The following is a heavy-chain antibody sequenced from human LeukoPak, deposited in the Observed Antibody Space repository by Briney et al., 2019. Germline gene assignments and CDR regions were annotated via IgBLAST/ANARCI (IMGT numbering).Heavy chain of an antibody. J-gene: IGHJ6*02. CDR1: GFTFSSYS. D-gene: IGHD2-8*02. CDR2: ISSSSSYI. CDR3: ARVNILGYYYGMDV. Sequence: PGGSLRLSCAASGFTFSSYSMNWVRQAPGKGLEWVSSISSSSSYIYYADSVKGRFTISRDNAKNSLYLQMNSLRAEDTAVYYCARVNILGYYYGMDVWGQGTTVTVSS. V-gene: IGHV3-21*01.